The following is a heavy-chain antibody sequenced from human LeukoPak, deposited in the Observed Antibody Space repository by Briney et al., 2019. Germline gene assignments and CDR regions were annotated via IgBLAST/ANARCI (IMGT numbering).Heavy chain of an antibody. CDR2: INPNSGGT. Sequence: ASVTVSCTASGYTFTGYYMHWVRQAPGQGLEWMGRINPNSGGTNYAQKFQGRVTMTRDTSISTAYMELSRLRSDDTAVYYCARDEYYYDSSGHYSWGQGTLVTVSS. D-gene: IGHD3-22*01. J-gene: IGHJ4*02. CDR1: GYTFTGYY. V-gene: IGHV1-2*06. CDR3: ARDEYYYDSSGHYS.